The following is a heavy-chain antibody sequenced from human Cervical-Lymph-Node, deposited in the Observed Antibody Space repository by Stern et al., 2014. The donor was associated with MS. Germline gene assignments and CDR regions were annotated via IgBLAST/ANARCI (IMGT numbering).Heavy chain of an antibody. CDR2: IHDSGST. V-gene: IGHV4-61*02. CDR3: ATTRWDLFTWNWFDP. D-gene: IGHD1-26*01. J-gene: IGHJ5*02. Sequence: VQLVESGPGLVKPSQTLSLTCTVSGGSISSSGHYWSWIRQPADKGLEWIGRIHDSGSTYYNPSLKSRVTISMDTAKHQFSLKLPSVTAADTAVYYCATTRWDLFTWNWFDPWGQGTLVTVSS. CDR1: GGSISSSGHY.